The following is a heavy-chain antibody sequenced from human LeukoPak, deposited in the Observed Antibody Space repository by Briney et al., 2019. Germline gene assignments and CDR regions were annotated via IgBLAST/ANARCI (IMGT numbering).Heavy chain of an antibody. J-gene: IGHJ4*02. CDR3: ASLPTYSSSWYFDY. D-gene: IGHD6-13*01. Sequence: SETLSLTCTVSGGSISSYYWSWIRQPPGKGLEWIGYIYYSGSTNYNPSLKGRVTISVDTSKNQFSLKLSSVTAADTAVYYCASLPTYSSSWYFDYWGQGTLVTVSS. CDR2: IYYSGST. V-gene: IGHV4-59*01. CDR1: GGSISSYY.